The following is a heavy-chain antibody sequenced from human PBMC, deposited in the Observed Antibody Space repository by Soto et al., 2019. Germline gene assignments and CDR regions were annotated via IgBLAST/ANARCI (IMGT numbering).Heavy chain of an antibody. J-gene: IGHJ6*02. Sequence: QVQLVQSGAEVKKPGASVKVSCKASGYSFSGYYIHWVRQAPGQGLEWMGWINPNSGETDYAQKFLGRVTMTSDTSISTAFMALSSLRSDDTAVYYCARYWPFLEWYCYGMDVWGQGTTVTVSS. CDR3: ARYWPFLEWYCYGMDV. CDR2: INPNSGET. CDR1: GYSFSGYY. D-gene: IGHD3-3*01. V-gene: IGHV1-2*02.